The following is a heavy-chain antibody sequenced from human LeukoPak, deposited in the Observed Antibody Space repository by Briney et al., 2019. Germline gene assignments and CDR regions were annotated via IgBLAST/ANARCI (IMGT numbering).Heavy chain of an antibody. Sequence: ASVKVSCKASGGTFSSYAISWVRQAPGQGLEWMGRIIPILGIANYARKFQGRVTVTADKSTSTAYMELSSLRSEDTAVYYCASLDVSYYYGSGRLASYWGQGTLVTVSS. CDR1: GGTFSSYA. CDR3: ASLDVSYYYGSGRLASY. CDR2: IIPILGIA. J-gene: IGHJ4*02. D-gene: IGHD3-10*01. V-gene: IGHV1-69*04.